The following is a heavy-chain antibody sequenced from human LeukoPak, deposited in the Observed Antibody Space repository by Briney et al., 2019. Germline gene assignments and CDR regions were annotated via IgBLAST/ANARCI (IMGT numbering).Heavy chain of an antibody. V-gene: IGHV3-30*04. CDR1: GFTFSNYA. J-gene: IGHJ5*02. Sequence: GGSLRLSCAASGFTFSNYAMQWVRQAPGKGLEWLAVISSAGSNKYYTDSVKGRFTISRDNAKNSLYLQMNSLRAEDTAVYYCARDRRGVTTPFDPWGQGTLVTVSS. CDR2: ISSAGSNK. D-gene: IGHD4-17*01. CDR3: ARDRRGVTTPFDP.